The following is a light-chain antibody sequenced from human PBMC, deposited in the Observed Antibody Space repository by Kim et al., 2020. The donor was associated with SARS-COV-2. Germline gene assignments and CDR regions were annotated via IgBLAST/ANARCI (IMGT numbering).Light chain of an antibody. V-gene: IGLV1-47*01. CDR3: AAWDDSLV. CDR1: TSNIGSDY. CDR2: RNN. J-gene: IGLJ3*02. Sequence: GTPGPRLPIACSGSTSNIGSDYVYWYQQFPGTAPKLLIYRNNQRPSGVPDRFSASKSGTSASLAISGLRFEDEADYYCAAWDDSLVFGGGTQLTVL.